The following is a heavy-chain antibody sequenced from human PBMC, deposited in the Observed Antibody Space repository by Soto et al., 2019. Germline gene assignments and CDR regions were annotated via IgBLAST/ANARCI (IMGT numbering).Heavy chain of an antibody. Sequence: EVQLVESGGGLVKPGGSLRLSCAASGFTFSSYSMNWVRQAPGKGLEWVSSISSSSSYIYYADSVKGRFTISRDNAKNSLYLQMNSLRAEDTAVYYCARDKYGSGSYPDYWGQGTLVTVFS. CDR2: ISSSSSYI. CDR1: GFTFSSYS. D-gene: IGHD3-10*01. CDR3: ARDKYGSGSYPDY. V-gene: IGHV3-21*01. J-gene: IGHJ4*02.